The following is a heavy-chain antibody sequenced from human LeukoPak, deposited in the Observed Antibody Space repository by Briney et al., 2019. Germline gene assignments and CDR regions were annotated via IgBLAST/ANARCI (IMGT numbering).Heavy chain of an antibody. D-gene: IGHD6-13*01. Sequence: GGSLRLSCAASGFTFSSYEMNWVRQAPGKGLEWVSYISSSGSTIYYADSVKGRFTIYRDNGKNSGYLQMNSLRAEDTAVYYCARSPGIAAAIDYWGQGTLVTVSS. CDR1: GFTFSSYE. J-gene: IGHJ4*02. CDR2: ISSSGSTI. CDR3: ARSPGIAAAIDY. V-gene: IGHV3-48*03.